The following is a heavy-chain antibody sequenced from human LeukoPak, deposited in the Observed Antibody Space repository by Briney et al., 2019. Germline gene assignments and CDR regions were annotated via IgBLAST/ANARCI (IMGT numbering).Heavy chain of an antibody. D-gene: IGHD6-13*01. J-gene: IGHJ4*02. CDR3: ATNCAGYFDY. V-gene: IGHV3-74*01. CDR1: GFTFSNYV. CDR2: INTDGRSI. Sequence: GGSLRLSCATSGFTFSNYVMSWVRQAPGKGLVWVSRINTDGRSISYADSVKGRFTISRDNAENTLYLQMNSLRAEDTALYYCATNCAGYFDYWGRGTLVTVSS.